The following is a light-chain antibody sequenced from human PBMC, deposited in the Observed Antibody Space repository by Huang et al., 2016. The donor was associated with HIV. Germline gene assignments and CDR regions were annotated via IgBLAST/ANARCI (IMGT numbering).Light chain of an antibody. J-gene: IGKJ3*01. CDR1: QSVSSN. Sequence: EIVMTQSPATLSVSPGERATLSCRASQSVSSNLAWYQQNPGQAPRLLIYGASTRDTGSPDRVRGSGSGTEFTLTISSLQSEDCAVYYCQQYNNWPKVFTFGPGTKVDIK. CDR3: QQYNNWPKVFT. CDR2: GAS. V-gene: IGKV3-15*01.